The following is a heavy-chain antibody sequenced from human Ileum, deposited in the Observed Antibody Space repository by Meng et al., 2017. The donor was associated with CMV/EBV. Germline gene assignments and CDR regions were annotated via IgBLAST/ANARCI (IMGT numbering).Heavy chain of an antibody. CDR3: TTGYSSWYFG. CDR1: GFSSSDAH. V-gene: IGHV3-15*07. J-gene: IGHJ4*02. CDR2: VKTRAEGGKT. Sequence: ASGFSSSDAHMGWVRQGPGKGLEWVGRVKTRAEGGKTEYGALLRDRFIISRDDSKTTLYLQMNSLKTEDTAIYYCTTGYSSWYFGCGQGTLVTVSS. D-gene: IGHD6-13*01.